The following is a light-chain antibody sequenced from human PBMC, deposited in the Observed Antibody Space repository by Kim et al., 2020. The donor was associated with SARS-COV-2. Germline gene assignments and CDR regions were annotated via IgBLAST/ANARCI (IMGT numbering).Light chain of an antibody. V-gene: IGLV3-19*01. CDR2: GKN. CDR3: NSRDSNDNVV. CDR1: SLRSYY. Sequence: SSELTHYPAVSVALGQTVRITCQGDSLRSYYATWYQQKPGQAPILVIYGKNNRPSGIPDRFSGSSSGNTASLTITGTQAGDEADYYCNSRDSNDNVVFGGGTKLTVL. J-gene: IGLJ2*01.